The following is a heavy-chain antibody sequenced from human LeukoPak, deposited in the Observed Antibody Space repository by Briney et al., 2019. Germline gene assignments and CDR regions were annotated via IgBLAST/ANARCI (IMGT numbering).Heavy chain of an antibody. CDR2: IYYSGST. Sequence: MSSETLSLTCTVSGGSISSSSYYWGWIRQPPGKGLEWIGSIYYSGSTYYNPSLKSRVTISVDTSKNQFSLKLSSVTAADTAVYYCARRLPSMGDAFDIWGQGTMVTVSS. V-gene: IGHV4-39*01. D-gene: IGHD6-6*01. J-gene: IGHJ3*02. CDR1: GGSISSSSYY. CDR3: ARRLPSMGDAFDI.